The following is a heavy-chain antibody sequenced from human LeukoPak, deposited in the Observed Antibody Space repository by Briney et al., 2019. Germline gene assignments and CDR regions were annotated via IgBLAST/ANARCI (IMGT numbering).Heavy chain of an antibody. CDR2: IRYDGSNK. J-gene: IGHJ4*02. CDR3: AKDRGGSYYGTIPNLLDY. Sequence: PGGSLRLSCAASGFTFSSYEMNWVRQAPGKGLEWVAFIRYDGSNKYYADSVKGRFTISRDNSKNTLYLQMNSLRAEDTAVYYCAKDRGGSYYGTIPNLLDYWGQGTLVTVSS. V-gene: IGHV3-30*02. CDR1: GFTFSSYE. D-gene: IGHD1-26*01.